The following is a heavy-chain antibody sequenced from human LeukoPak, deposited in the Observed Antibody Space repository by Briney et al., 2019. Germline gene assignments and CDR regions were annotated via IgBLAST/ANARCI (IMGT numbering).Heavy chain of an antibody. Sequence: ASVKVSCKASGYTFTGYYMHWVRQAAGQGLEWMGWINPNSGGTNYAQKFQGRVTMTRDTSISTAYMELSRLRSDDTAVYYCARDPYSGSYADYWGQGTLVTVSS. CDR2: INPNSGGT. V-gene: IGHV1-2*02. J-gene: IGHJ4*02. CDR3: ARDPYSGSYADY. D-gene: IGHD1-26*01. CDR1: GYTFTGYY.